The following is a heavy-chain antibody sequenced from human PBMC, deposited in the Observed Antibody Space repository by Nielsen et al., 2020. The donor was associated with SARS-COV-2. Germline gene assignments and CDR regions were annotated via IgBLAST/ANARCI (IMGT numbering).Heavy chain of an antibody. Sequence: SETLSLTCTVSGGSISSGGYYWSWIRQHPGKGLEWIGYIYYSGSTYYNPSLKSRVTISVDTSKNQFSLKLSSVTAADMAVYYCARDSIPNYYGSGSPNMDVWGKGTTVTVSS. CDR1: GGSISSGGYY. V-gene: IGHV4-31*03. D-gene: IGHD3-10*01. J-gene: IGHJ6*03. CDR3: ARDSIPNYYGSGSPNMDV. CDR2: IYYSGST.